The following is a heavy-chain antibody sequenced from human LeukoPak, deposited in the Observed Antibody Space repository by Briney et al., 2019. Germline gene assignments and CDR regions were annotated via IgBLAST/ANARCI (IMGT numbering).Heavy chain of an antibody. CDR2: IKQDGSEK. V-gene: IGHV3-7*03. D-gene: IGHD3-9*01. CDR1: GFTFSSYW. CDR3: ARNLRYFDWDY. Sequence: GGSLRLSCAASGFTFSSYWMSWVRQAPGKGLEWVANIKQDGSEKYYVDSVKGRFTISRDNAKNSPYLQMNSLRAEDTAVYYCARNLRYFDWDYWGQGTLVTVSS. J-gene: IGHJ4*02.